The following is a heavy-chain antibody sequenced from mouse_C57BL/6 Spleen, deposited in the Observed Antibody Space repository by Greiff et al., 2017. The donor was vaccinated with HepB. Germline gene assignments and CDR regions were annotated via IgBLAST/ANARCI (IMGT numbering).Heavy chain of an antibody. J-gene: IGHJ2*01. CDR2: IYPRDGST. CDR1: GYTFTDHT. V-gene: IGHV1-78*01. D-gene: IGHD4-1*01. CDR3: ARWKLGEGVFDY. Sequence: VQVVESDAELVKPGASVKISCKVSGYTFTDHTIHWMKQRPEQGLEWIGYIYPRDGSTKYNEKFKGKATLTADKSSSTAYMQLNSLTSEDSAVYFCARWKLGEGVFDYWGQGTTLTVSS.